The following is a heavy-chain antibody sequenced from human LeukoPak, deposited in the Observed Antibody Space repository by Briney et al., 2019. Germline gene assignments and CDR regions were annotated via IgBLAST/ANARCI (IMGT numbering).Heavy chain of an antibody. J-gene: IGHJ4*02. CDR2: INPSGGST. CDR1: GYTFTSYY. CDR3: ARDPPRYSFVRGASLVGAGSSSDY. D-gene: IGHD1-26*01. V-gene: IGHV1-46*01. Sequence: ASVKVSRKASGYTFTSYYMHWVRQAPGQGLEWMGIINPSGGSTSYAQKFQGRVTMTRDTSTSTVYMELSSLRSEDTAVYYCARDPPRYSFVRGASLVGAGSSSDYWGQGTLVTVSS.